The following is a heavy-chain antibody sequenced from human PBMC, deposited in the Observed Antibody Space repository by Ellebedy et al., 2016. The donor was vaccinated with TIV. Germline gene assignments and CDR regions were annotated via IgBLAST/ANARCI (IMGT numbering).Heavy chain of an antibody. CDR3: ARDYPGKSNACDI. CDR2: ISLDGSNA. Sequence: GGSLRLSXAASGFTFRNYWMHWVRQAPGKGLVWVSRISLDGSNAEYAASVKGRFTISRDDAKDTLYLQMNSLSAEDTAVYYCARDYPGKSNACDIWGQGTMVTVSA. V-gene: IGHV3-74*03. CDR1: GFTFRNYW. D-gene: IGHD3-10*01. J-gene: IGHJ3*02.